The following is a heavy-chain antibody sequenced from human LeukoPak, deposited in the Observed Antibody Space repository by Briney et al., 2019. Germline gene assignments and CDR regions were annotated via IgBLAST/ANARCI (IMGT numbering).Heavy chain of an antibody. J-gene: IGHJ5*02. V-gene: IGHV3-48*03. Sequence: GGSLRLSCAASGFTFSSYEMNWVRQAPGKGLEWVSYISSSGSNIYYADSVKGRFTISRDNAKNSLYLQMNILRTEDTAVYYCAKEGTPQVSTWYDLWGQGTQVIVSS. CDR1: GFTFSSYE. CDR2: ISSSGSNI. CDR3: AKEGTPQVSTWYDL. D-gene: IGHD3-10*01.